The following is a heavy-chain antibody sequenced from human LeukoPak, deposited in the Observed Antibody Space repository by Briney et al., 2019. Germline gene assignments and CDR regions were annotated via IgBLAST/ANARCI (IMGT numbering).Heavy chain of an antibody. CDR2: ISSSSSSYI. D-gene: IGHD3-22*01. CDR1: GFTFSSYS. CDR3: ARARKDYDSSGYYYFDY. Sequence: PGGSLRLSCAASGFTFSSYSMNWVRQAPGKGLEWVSSISSSSSSYIYYADSVKGRFTISRDNAKNSLYLQMNSLRAEDTAVYYCARARKDYDSSGYYYFDYWGQGTLVTVSS. J-gene: IGHJ4*02. V-gene: IGHV3-21*01.